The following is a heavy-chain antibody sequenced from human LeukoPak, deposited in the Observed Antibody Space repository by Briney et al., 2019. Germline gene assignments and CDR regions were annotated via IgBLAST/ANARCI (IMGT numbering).Heavy chain of an antibody. D-gene: IGHD3-3*01. CDR1: GGSFSGYS. J-gene: IGHJ5*02. CDR2: INHSGST. Sequence: SETLSLTCAVYGGSFSGYSWSWIRQPPGKGLEWLGEINHSGSTNYNPSLKSRVTISVDTSKNQFSLNLSSVTAADTAVYYCARLASVFGVVISNWFDPWGQGTLVTVSS. CDR3: ARLASVFGVVISNWFDP. V-gene: IGHV4-34*01.